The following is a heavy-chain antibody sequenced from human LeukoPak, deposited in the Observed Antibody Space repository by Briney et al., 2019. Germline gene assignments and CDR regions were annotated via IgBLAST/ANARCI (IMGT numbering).Heavy chain of an antibody. CDR3: ARDDRGYQSSTRRLPYYFDH. CDR2: ISAYNGNT. CDR1: GYTFASYG. D-gene: IGHD2-2*01. V-gene: IGHV1-18*01. Sequence: ASVKVSCKASGYTFASYGISWVRQAPGQGLEWMGWISAYNGNTHYAQKFQGRVTVTTDTSTSTAYMELRSLGSDDTAVYFCARDDRGYQSSTRRLPYYFDHWAREPWSPSPQ. J-gene: IGHJ4*02.